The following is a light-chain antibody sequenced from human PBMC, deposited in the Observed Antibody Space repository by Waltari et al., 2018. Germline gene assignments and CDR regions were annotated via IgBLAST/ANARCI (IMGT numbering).Light chain of an antibody. CDR3: QQYGTSPFA. Sequence: IVLTQSPGTLSLYPGDRATLSCRASQRVSSAYLAWFQHKPGQAPRLLIYSTSARATGSPGGFSGGGSGTDFILTISRLDPEDFAGYYCQQYGTSPFAFGGGTKVEIK. J-gene: IGKJ4*01. CDR2: STS. V-gene: IGKV3-20*01. CDR1: QRVSSAY.